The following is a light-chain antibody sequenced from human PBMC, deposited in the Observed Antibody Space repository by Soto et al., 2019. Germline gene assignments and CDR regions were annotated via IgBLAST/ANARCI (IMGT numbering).Light chain of an antibody. CDR2: ENN. J-gene: IGLJ2*01. Sequence: QSVLTQPPSVSAAPGKKVTISCSGRSSNIGNNYVSWYQQLPGTAPKLLIYENNKRPSGIPDRFSGSKSGTSATLGITGLQTGDEADYYCGTWDSSLSVGVFGGGSKLTVL. V-gene: IGLV1-51*02. CDR1: SSNIGNNY. CDR3: GTWDSSLSVGV.